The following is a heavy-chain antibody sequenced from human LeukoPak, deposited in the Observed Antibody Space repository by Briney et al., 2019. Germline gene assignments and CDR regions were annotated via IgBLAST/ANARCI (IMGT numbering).Heavy chain of an antibody. J-gene: IGHJ4*02. CDR3: ARCPGGSYYCYFDY. D-gene: IGHD1-26*01. CDR2: IYTSGST. V-gene: IGHV4-61*02. CDR1: GGSISSGSYY. Sequence: PSETLSLTCTVSGGSISSGSYYWSWIRQPAGKGLEWIGRIYTSGSTNYNPSLKSRVTISVDTSKNQFSLKLSSVTAADTAVYYCARCPGGSYYCYFDYWGQGTLVTVSS.